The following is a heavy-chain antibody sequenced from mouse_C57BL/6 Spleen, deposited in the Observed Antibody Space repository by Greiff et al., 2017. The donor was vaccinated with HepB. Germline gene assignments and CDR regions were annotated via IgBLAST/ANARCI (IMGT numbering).Heavy chain of an antibody. CDR1: GFTFSSYA. Sequence: EVQGVESGGGLVKPGGSLKLSCAASGFTFSSYAMSWVRQTPEKRLEWVATISDGGSYTYYPDNVKGRFTISRDNAKNNLYLQMSHLKSEDTAMYYCARDRDYYGSSVYAMDYWGQGTSVTVSS. V-gene: IGHV5-4*01. CDR3: ARDRDYYGSSVYAMDY. CDR2: ISDGGSYT. J-gene: IGHJ4*01. D-gene: IGHD1-1*01.